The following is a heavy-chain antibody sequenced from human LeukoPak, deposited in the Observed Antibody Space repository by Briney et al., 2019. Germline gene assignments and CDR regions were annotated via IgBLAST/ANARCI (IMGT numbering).Heavy chain of an antibody. V-gene: IGHV3-30*04. CDR3: ARVGGAVAGTY. D-gene: IGHD6-19*01. CDR1: GFTFSSYA. J-gene: IGHJ4*02. Sequence: GGSLRLSCAASGFTFSSYAMHWVRQAPGKGLEWVAVISYDGSNKYYADSVKGRFTISRDNSKNTLYLQMNSLRAEDTAVYYCARVGGAVAGTYWGQGTLVTVCS. CDR2: ISYDGSNK.